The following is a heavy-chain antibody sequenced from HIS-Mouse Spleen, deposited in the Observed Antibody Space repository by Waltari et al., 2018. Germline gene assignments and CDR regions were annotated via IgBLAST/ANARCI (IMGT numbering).Heavy chain of an antibody. CDR1: GGSISSSSYY. CDR2: IYYSGGT. V-gene: IGHV4-39*07. CDR3: ARTYYDSSGYYLNY. J-gene: IGHJ4*02. Sequence: QLQLQESGPGLVKPSETLSLTCTVSGGSISSSSYYWGWIRQPPGKGLEWIGSIYYSGGTSYTPSLKSRVTISVDTSKNQFSLKLSSVTAADTAVYYCARTYYDSSGYYLNYWGQGTLVTVSS. D-gene: IGHD3-22*01.